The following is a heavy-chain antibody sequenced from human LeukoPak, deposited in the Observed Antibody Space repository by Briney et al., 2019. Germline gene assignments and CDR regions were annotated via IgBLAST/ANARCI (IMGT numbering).Heavy chain of an antibody. Sequence: GGSLRLSCAASGFTFSSYAMSWVRQAPGKGLEWDSAISGSGGSTYYADSVKGRFTISRDNSKNTLYLQMNSLRAEDTAVYYCAKGSDYYGSSYWGQGTLVTVSS. V-gene: IGHV3-23*01. CDR3: AKGSDYYGSSY. CDR2: ISGSGGST. J-gene: IGHJ4*02. D-gene: IGHD3-10*01. CDR1: GFTFSSYA.